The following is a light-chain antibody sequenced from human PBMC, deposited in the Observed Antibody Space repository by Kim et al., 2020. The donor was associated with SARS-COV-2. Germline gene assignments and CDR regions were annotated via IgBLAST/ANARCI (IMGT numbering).Light chain of an antibody. Sequence: DIQMTQSPSTLSASVGDRVTITCRAGQSISSYLAWYQQKPGKAPKLLIYKTSSLERGVPSRFSGSGSGTEFNLTISSLQPDDCATYYCQYFDAYWTFGQGTKVDIK. CDR3: QYFDAYWT. J-gene: IGKJ1*01. V-gene: IGKV1-5*03. CDR1: QSISSY. CDR2: KTS.